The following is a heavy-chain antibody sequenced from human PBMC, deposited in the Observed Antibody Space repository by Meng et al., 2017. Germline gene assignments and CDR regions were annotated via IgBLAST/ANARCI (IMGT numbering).Heavy chain of an antibody. CDR3: AREIAVAAHYYWYFDL. J-gene: IGHJ2*01. CDR2: INRSGST. D-gene: IGHD6-19*01. V-gene: IGHV4-34*02. CDR1: GGSFSGYY. Sequence: LQQWGSGLFKPSETLSPPCAVYGGSFSGYYWSWIRQPPGKGLEWIGEINRSGSTNYNPSLKSRVTISVDTYKNQFSLKLNSVTAADTAVYYCAREIAVAAHYYWYFDLWGRGTLVTVSS.